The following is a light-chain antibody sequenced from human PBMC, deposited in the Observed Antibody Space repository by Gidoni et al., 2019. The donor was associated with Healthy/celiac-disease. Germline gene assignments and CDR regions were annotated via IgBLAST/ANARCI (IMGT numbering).Light chain of an antibody. CDR2: AAS. CDR1: EGIGSY. Sequence: LLTHSPSSLSASVGDRVTITCRATEGIGSYLAWYQQKPGRAPKPLIFAASTLQRGVPTKFSGRGSGTDFTLTTSSLQREDFATYYCQQLNSYPRTFGGGTKVEIK. J-gene: IGKJ4*01. V-gene: IGKV1-9*01. CDR3: QQLNSYPRT.